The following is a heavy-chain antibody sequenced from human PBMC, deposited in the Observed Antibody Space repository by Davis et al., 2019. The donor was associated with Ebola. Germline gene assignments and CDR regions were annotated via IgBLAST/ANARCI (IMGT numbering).Heavy chain of an antibody. J-gene: IGHJ4*02. D-gene: IGHD2-2*01. CDR1: GFTFNQYA. CDR3: ARYLGPAYFDY. CDR2: ISYDGSKK. Sequence: GESLKISCAASGFTFNQYAMHWVRQAPGKGLEWVAFISYDGSKKYHADSVKGRFTISRDNAKNSLYLQMNSLRAEDTAVYYCARYLGPAYFDYWGQGTLVTVSS. V-gene: IGHV3-30*04.